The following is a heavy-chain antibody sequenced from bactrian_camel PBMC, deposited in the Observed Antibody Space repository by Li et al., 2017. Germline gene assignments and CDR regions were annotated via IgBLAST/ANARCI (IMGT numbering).Heavy chain of an antibody. J-gene: IGHJ6*01. Sequence: HVQLVESGGGSVQAGGSLRLSCAASGFTYSSYCMGWFRQAPGKEREAIATISIRGGSTYYADSVKGRFTITRDNAKNTLYLQMNSLKPEDTAMYYCAAGGQSGWYCPLVSSDFGVWGQGTQVTVS. V-gene: IGHV3S1*01. D-gene: IGHD6*01. CDR1: GFTYSSYC. CDR3: AAGGQSGWYCPLVSSDFGV. CDR2: ISIRGGST.